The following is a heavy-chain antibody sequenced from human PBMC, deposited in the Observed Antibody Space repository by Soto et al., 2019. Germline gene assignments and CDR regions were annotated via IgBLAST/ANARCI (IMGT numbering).Heavy chain of an antibody. D-gene: IGHD3-10*01. Sequence: QVQLVQSGAEVKKPGASVTVSCKASGYTFTSYGISWVRQAPGQGLEWMGWISAYNGNTNYAQKLQGRVTMTTDTSTRPAYMELRSLRSDDTAVYYCARDSGGSSLWFGELLYYYYGMDVWGQGTTVTLSS. CDR1: GYTFTSYG. CDR2: ISAYNGNT. CDR3: ARDSGGSSLWFGELLYYYYGMDV. J-gene: IGHJ6*02. V-gene: IGHV1-18*01.